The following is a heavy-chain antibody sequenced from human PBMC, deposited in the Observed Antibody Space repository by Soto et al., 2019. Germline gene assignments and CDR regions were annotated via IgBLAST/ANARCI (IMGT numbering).Heavy chain of an antibody. CDR2: ISAYNGNT. J-gene: IGHJ4*02. CDR3: ARDPRIVGATTRGFDY. CDR1: GYTFTSYG. V-gene: IGHV1-18*01. Sequence: QVQLVQSGAEVKKPGASVKVSCKASGYTFTSYGISWVRQAPGQGLEWMGWISAYNGNTNYVQKLQGRVTMTTDTSTSTAYMELRSLRSDDTAVYYCARDPRIVGATTRGFDYWGQGTLVTVSS. D-gene: IGHD1-26*01.